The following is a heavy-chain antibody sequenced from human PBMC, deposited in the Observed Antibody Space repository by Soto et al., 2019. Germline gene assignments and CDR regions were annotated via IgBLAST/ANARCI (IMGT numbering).Heavy chain of an antibody. CDR1: GYTFTSYA. J-gene: IGHJ4*02. D-gene: IGHD3-9*01. CDR2: INAGNGNT. CDR3: ARGAQYYDILTAPHFAY. Sequence: ASVKVSCKASGYTFTSYAMHWVRQAPGQRLEWMGWINAGNGNTKYSQKFQGRVTITRDTSASTAYMELSSLRSEDTAVYYCARGAQYYDILTAPHFAYWGQGTLVTVSS. V-gene: IGHV1-3*01.